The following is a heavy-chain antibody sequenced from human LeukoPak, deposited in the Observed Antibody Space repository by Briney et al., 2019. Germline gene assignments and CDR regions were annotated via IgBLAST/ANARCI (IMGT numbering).Heavy chain of an antibody. V-gene: IGHV3-21*01. CDR1: GFTFSSYS. J-gene: IGHJ4*02. Sequence: KSGGSLRLSCAASGFTFSSYSMNWVRQAPGKGLEWVSSISSSSSYIYYADSVKGRFTISRDNAKNSLYLQMNSLRAEDTAVYYGARLLYCSGGSCYSRYFDYWGQGTLVTVSS. CDR2: ISSSSSYI. D-gene: IGHD2-15*01. CDR3: ARLLYCSGGSCYSRYFDY.